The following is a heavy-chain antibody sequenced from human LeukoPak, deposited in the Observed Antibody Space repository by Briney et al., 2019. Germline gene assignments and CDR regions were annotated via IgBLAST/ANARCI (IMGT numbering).Heavy chain of an antibody. J-gene: IGHJ4*02. CDR1: GGSLRSGGYY. Sequence: SETLSLTCTGSGGSLRSGGYYWSWIRQHPGEGLEWIGYIYYSGRTYYNPSLKIRVIISVDTSKNQFSLRLSSVTAADTAVYYSAREAYSISSGEVFDYWGQGTLVTVSS. V-gene: IGHV4-31*03. D-gene: IGHD6-6*01. CDR2: IYYSGRT. CDR3: AREAYSISSGEVFDY.